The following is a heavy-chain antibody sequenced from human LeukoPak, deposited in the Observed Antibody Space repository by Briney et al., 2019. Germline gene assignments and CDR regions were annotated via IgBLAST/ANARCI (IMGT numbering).Heavy chain of an antibody. Sequence: ASVKVSCKASGYTFTGYYMHWVRQAPGQGLEWMGWINPNSGGTNYAQKFQGRVTMTRDTSISTAYMELSRLRSDDTAVYYCARDDPTGATHFDYWGQGTLVTVSS. V-gene: IGHV1-2*02. CDR2: INPNSGGT. J-gene: IGHJ4*02. CDR3: ARDDPTGATHFDY. D-gene: IGHD1-26*01. CDR1: GYTFTGYY.